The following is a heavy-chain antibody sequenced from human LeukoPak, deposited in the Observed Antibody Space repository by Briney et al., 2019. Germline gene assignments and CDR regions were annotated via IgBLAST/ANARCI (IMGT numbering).Heavy chain of an antibody. V-gene: IGHV3-53*01. CDR3: ARAQRNGDMATYYFDF. D-gene: IGHD5-24*01. J-gene: IGHJ4*02. Sequence: GGSLRLSCAASGFTVSSNYMSWVRQAPGKGLEGVSVIYSGGSTYYADSVKGRFTISRDNSKNTQYLQMNSLRAEDTAVYYCARAQRNGDMATYYFDFWGQGTLVTVSS. CDR1: GFTVSSNY. CDR2: IYSGGST.